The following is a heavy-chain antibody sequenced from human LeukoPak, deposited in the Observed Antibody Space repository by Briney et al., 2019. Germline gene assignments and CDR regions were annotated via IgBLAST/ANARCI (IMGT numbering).Heavy chain of an antibody. Sequence: PGGSLRLSCAASGFTFSSYGMHWVRQAPGKGLEWVAVISYDGSNKYYADSVKGRFTISRDNSKNTLYLQMNSLRAEDTAVYYCARVGGYCSSTSCSYFDYWGQGTLVTVSS. D-gene: IGHD2-2*01. CDR1: GFTFSSYG. CDR3: ARVGGYCSSTSCSYFDY. CDR2: ISYDGSNK. J-gene: IGHJ4*02. V-gene: IGHV3-30*19.